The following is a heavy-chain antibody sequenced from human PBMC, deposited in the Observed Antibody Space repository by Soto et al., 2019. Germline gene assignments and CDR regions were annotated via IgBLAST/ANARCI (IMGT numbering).Heavy chain of an antibody. CDR1: GGTFCNSA. D-gene: IGHD6-6*01. V-gene: IGHV1-69*13. CDR2: IIPIFTTT. CDR3: ARPSGLLGQYSALVDY. Sequence: ASVKVSCKASGGTFCNSAIAWVRQAPGQGLEWLGMIIPIFTTTNYAQKFKDRLTISADGSTSTAYMELSGLKSEDTAVYFCARPSGLLGQYSALVDYWGQGTLVTVS. J-gene: IGHJ4*02.